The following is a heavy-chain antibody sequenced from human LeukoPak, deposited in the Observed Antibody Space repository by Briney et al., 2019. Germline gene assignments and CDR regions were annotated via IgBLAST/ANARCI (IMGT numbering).Heavy chain of an antibody. V-gene: IGHV3-30*18. CDR2: ISYDGSNK. CDR3: AKSVVATRYLVDY. D-gene: IGHD5-12*01. Sequence: GGSLRLCCAASGFTFSSYGMHWVRQAAGKGLEWVAVISYDGSNKYYADSVKGRLTISRDSSKNTLYLQMNSLRAEDTAVYYRAKSVVATRYLVDYWGQGTLVTVSS. J-gene: IGHJ4*02. CDR1: GFTFSSYG.